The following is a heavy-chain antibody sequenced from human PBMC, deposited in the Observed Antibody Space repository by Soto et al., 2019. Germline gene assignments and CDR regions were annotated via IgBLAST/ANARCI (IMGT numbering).Heavy chain of an antibody. J-gene: IGHJ4*02. CDR3: VRASVLIATGPNTVFAF. CDR2: ISTSGEYI. V-gene: IGHV3-21*01. D-gene: IGHD2-21*01. CDR1: GFNFSLYS. Sequence: EVKLVESGGGLVKPGGSLRLSCTVSGFNFSLYSMNWVRQAPGKGLELVSSISTSGEYIFYADSLKDRFTISRDNSFGSLFPPVADLRVEDTALYFCVRASVLIATGPNTVFAFWGEGTLVTVSS.